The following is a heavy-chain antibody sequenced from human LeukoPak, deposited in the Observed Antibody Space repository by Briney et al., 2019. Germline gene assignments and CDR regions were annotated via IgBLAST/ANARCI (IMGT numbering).Heavy chain of an antibody. CDR2: IYYSGST. D-gene: IGHD6-13*01. Sequence: SETLSLTCTVSGGSISSYYWSWIRQPPGKGLEWIGYIYYSGSTNYNPSLKSRVTISVDTSKDHFSLKLSSVTAADTAVYYCARLPRITAAGTYYYMDVWGKGTTVTVSS. CDR3: ARLPRITAAGTYYYMDV. J-gene: IGHJ6*03. V-gene: IGHV4-59*08. CDR1: GGSISSYY.